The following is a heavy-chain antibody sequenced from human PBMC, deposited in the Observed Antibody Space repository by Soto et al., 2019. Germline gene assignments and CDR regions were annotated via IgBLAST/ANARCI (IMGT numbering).Heavy chain of an antibody. CDR3: ARDVDRRDYDSTGYSFDY. CDR1: GFTVSDNY. CDR2: IYRGTT. J-gene: IGHJ4*02. D-gene: IGHD3-22*01. V-gene: IGHV3-66*01. Sequence: EVQLVESGGGLVQPGGSLRLSCAASGFTVSDNYMNWVRQAPGKGLEWVAVIYRGTTYYADSVKGRFTISRDNSKNSLYLQMSCLRPEDTAVYSCARDVDRRDYDSTGYSFDYWGQGTLVAVSS.